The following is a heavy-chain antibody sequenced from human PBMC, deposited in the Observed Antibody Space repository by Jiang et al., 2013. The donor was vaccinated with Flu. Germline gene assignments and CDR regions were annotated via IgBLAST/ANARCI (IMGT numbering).Heavy chain of an antibody. Sequence: YAQKFQGRVTMTRDTSISTAYMELSRLRSDDTAVYYCARDYYDSSGSIGGVDPWGQGTLVTVSS. CDR3: ARDYYDSSGSIGGVDP. V-gene: IGHV1-2*02. D-gene: IGHD3-22*01. J-gene: IGHJ5*02.